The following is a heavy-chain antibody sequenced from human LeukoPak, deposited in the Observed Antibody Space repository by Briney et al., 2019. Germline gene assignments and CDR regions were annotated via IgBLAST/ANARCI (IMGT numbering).Heavy chain of an antibody. CDR3: ASQGIAAAGRGNWFDP. CDR2: IYPGDSDT. Sequence: GESLKISCKGSGYSFTSYWIGWVRQRPGKGLEWMGIIYPGDSDTRYSPSFQGQVTISADKSISTAYLQWSSLKASDTAMYYCASQGIAAAGRGNWFDPWGQGTLVTVSS. J-gene: IGHJ5*02. CDR1: GYSFTSYW. V-gene: IGHV5-51*01. D-gene: IGHD6-13*01.